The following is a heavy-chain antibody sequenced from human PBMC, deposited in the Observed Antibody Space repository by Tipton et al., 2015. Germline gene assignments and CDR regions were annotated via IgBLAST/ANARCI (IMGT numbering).Heavy chain of an antibody. J-gene: IGHJ4*02. CDR1: GFTFSSYW. Sequence: GSLRLSCAASGFTFSSYWMSWVRQAPGKGLEWVANINQDGSEIYYVDSVKGRFTISRDNAKNSLYLQMNSLRAEDTAVYYCARLRWPAHFDSWGQGTLVTVSS. CDR3: ARLRWPAHFDS. CDR2: INQDGSEI. V-gene: IGHV3-7*01. D-gene: IGHD4-23*01.